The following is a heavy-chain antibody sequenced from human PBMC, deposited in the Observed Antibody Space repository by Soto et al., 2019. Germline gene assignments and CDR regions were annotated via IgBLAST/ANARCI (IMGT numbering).Heavy chain of an antibody. CDR1: GYNFTSHY. V-gene: IGHV1-46*01. J-gene: IGHJ4*02. D-gene: IGHD2-21*02. CDR2: INSYTETT. CDR3: TREYCCGDCVFDY. Sequence: ASVKVSCKACGYNFTSHYLQWVGQAPGQGLEWMGIINSYTETTTYAQKFQGRVTMTTDTSSNTVYMELTSLTSEDTAMNYCTREYCCGDCVFDYWGQGTLVTVSS.